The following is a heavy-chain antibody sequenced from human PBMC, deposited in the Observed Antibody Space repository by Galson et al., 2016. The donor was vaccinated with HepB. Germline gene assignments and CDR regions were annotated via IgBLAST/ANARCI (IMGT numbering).Heavy chain of an antibody. D-gene: IGHD3-3*01. CDR3: AKDEFLEGDYYYYGMDV. Sequence: SLRLSCAGSGFTLSRHSMNWVRQAPGKGLEWISYISITSTTKYYADSVKGRFTISRDNPKNTLYLQMSSLRAEDTAVYYCAKDEFLEGDYYYYGMDVWGQGTTVTVSS. J-gene: IGHJ6*02. CDR1: GFTLSRHS. V-gene: IGHV3-48*01. CDR2: ISITSTTK.